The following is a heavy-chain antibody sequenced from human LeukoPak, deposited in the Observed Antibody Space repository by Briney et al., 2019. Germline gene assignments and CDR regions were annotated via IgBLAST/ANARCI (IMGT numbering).Heavy chain of an antibody. Sequence: GRSLRLSCAASGFTFSSYAMHCVRQAPGKGREWVAVVSFDGSNTYYADSVNGRVTISRDNSKNTLYLTLNSLRAEDTAVYYCARASSWLPLGGDYWGQGTLVTVSS. CDR2: VSFDGSNT. CDR3: ARASSWLPLGGDY. CDR1: GFTFSSYA. J-gene: IGHJ4*02. D-gene: IGHD5-12*01. V-gene: IGHV3-30-3*01.